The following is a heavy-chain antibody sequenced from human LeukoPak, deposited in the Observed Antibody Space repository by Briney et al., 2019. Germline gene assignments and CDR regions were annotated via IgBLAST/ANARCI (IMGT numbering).Heavy chain of an antibody. CDR1: GYTFTGYY. CDR3: ARVTYYGSGNYQTDY. J-gene: IGHJ4*02. CDR2: INPNSGGT. Sequence: GASVKVSCKASGYTFTGYYMHWVRQAPGQGLEWMGWINPNSGGTNYAQKFQGRVTMTRDTSISTAYMELSRLRSDDTAVYYCARVTYYGSGNYQTDYWGQGTLVTVSS. V-gene: IGHV1-2*02. D-gene: IGHD3-10*01.